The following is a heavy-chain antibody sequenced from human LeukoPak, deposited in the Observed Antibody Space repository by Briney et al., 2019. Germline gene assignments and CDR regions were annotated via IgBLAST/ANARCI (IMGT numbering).Heavy chain of an antibody. D-gene: IGHD3-10*01. CDR2: IRYDESNK. V-gene: IGHV3-30*02. CDR1: GLTFSSNG. CDR3: AISRGRWEILDY. J-gene: IGHJ4*02. Sequence: HPGGSLRLSCAASGLTFSSNGMHWVRQAPGKGLEWVAFIRYDESNKYYADSVKGRFTISRDNSKNTVYLQMNSLRAGDTAVYYCAISRGRWEILDYWGQGTLVTVSS.